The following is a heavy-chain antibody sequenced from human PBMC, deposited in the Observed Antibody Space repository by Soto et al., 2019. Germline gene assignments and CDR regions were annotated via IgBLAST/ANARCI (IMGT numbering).Heavy chain of an antibody. Sequence: QVQLQESGPGLVKPSETLSLTCTVSGGSISSYYWSWIRQPPGKGLEWIGYIYYSGSTNYNPSLKSRVTISVDTSKNQFSLKLSSVTAADTAVYYCARLCHMDDYGGQGTQVTVSS. V-gene: IGHV4-59*01. D-gene: IGHD2-8*01. CDR3: ARLCHMDDY. CDR1: GGSISSYY. CDR2: IYYSGST. J-gene: IGHJ4*02.